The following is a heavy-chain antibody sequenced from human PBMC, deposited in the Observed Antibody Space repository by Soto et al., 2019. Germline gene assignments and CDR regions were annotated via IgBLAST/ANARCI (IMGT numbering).Heavy chain of an antibody. D-gene: IGHD1-1*01. J-gene: IGHJ4*02. Sequence: QVHLVQSGAEVKKPGASVKVSCKGSGYGFTTYGITWVRQAPGQGLEWMAWISAHNGNTNCAQTLQGRVTVTRDTSTSTGYMDLRRLRSDDTDVYYCARGRYGDYWGQGALVTVSS. V-gene: IGHV1-18*01. CDR2: ISAHNGNT. CDR1: GYGFTTYG. CDR3: ARGRYGDY.